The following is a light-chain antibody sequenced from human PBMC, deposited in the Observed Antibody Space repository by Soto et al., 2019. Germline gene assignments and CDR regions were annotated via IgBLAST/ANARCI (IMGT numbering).Light chain of an antibody. CDR1: SSNIGAGYD. Sequence: QSVMTQAPSVSGAPGQRVTISCTGRSSNIGAGYDVHWYQQLPGTAPKLLIYGNSNRPSGVPDRFSGSKSGTSASLAITGLQAEDEADYYCQSYDISLSGSVFGTGTKLSVL. CDR2: GNS. J-gene: IGLJ1*01. CDR3: QSYDISLSGSV. V-gene: IGLV1-40*01.